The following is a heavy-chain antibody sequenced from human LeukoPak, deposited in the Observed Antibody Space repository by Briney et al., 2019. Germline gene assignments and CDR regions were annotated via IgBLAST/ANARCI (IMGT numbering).Heavy chain of an antibody. J-gene: IGHJ5*02. D-gene: IGHD1-26*01. Sequence: PGGSLRLSCAASGFTFSGCAIHWVRQSSGKGLEWVGHIDKKDNFHATAYAASVQGRFSISRVDSKNTAFLHMNSLKTEDMALYYCTRDSGTYNWLDPWGQGTLVTVSS. V-gene: IGHV3-73*01. CDR2: IDKKDNFHAT. CDR3: TRDSGTYNWLDP. CDR1: GFTFSGCA.